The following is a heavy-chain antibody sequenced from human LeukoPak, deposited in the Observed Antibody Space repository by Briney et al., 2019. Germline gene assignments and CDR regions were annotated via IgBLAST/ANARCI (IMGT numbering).Heavy chain of an antibody. V-gene: IGHV3-21*01. CDR3: ARGRYGDYTLDY. J-gene: IGHJ4*02. Sequence: GGSLRLSCAASGFTFSTYSMNWVRQAPGKGLEWVSSISSSISYIYYADSVKGRFTISRDNAKNSLYLQMNRLRAEDTAVYYCARGRYGDYTLDYWGQGTLVTVSS. CDR2: ISSSISYI. D-gene: IGHD4-17*01. CDR1: GFTFSTYS.